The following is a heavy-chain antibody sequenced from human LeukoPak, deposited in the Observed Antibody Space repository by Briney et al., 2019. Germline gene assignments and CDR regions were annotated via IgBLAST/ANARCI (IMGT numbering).Heavy chain of an antibody. D-gene: IGHD3-3*01. J-gene: IGHJ5*02. CDR1: GGSISSYY. Sequence: SETLSLTCTVSGGSISSYYWSWIRQPAGKGLEWIGRIYTSGSTNYNPSLKSRVTMSVDTSKNQFSLKLSSVTAAGTAVYYCARGRYDFWSGYYDRFDPWGQGTLVTVSS. V-gene: IGHV4-4*07. CDR2: IYTSGST. CDR3: ARGRYDFWSGYYDRFDP.